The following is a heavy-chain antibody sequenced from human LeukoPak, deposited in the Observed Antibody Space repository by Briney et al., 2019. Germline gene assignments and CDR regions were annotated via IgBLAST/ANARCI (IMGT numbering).Heavy chain of an antibody. D-gene: IGHD1-26*01. V-gene: IGHV3-23*01. CDR1: EFTFSSYA. J-gene: IGHJ4*02. Sequence: PGGSLRLSCAASEFTFSSYAMSWVRQAPGKGLEWVSAISGSGGSTYYADSVKGRFTISRDNSKNTLYLQMNSLRAEDTAVYYCAKGSEWERLQSFFDYWGQGTLVTVSS. CDR3: AKGSEWERLQSFFDY. CDR2: ISGSGGST.